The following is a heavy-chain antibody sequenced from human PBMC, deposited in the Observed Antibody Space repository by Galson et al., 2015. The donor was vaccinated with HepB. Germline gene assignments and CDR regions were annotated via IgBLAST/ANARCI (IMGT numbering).Heavy chain of an antibody. Sequence: LVKPTQTLTLTCTFSGFSFDTTGVGVGWIRQPPGKALEWLALIYWNDDKRYSPSLKNRLTITKDTSKNQVVLTMTSMDPVDTATYYCAQKRRPHRDNWFDPWGQGTLVTVSS. CDR1: GFSFDTTGVG. V-gene: IGHV2-5*01. D-gene: IGHD6-25*01. CDR2: IYWNDDK. J-gene: IGHJ5*02. CDR3: AQKRRPHRDNWFDP.